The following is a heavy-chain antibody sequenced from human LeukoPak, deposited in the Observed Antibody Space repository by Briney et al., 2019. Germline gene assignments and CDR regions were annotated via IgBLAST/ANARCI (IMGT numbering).Heavy chain of an antibody. Sequence: GSLRLSCAATGFTFSTSGMHWVRQAPGKGLEWMAVISYDGNNKDYADSVKGRITISRDNSKNMLYLQMNSLRAEDRTVYYCARGVRIAVAGYIDYWGQGTLVTVSS. CDR3: ARGVRIAVAGYIDY. CDR1: GFTFSTSG. D-gene: IGHD6-19*01. V-gene: IGHV3-30*03. CDR2: ISYDGNNK. J-gene: IGHJ4*02.